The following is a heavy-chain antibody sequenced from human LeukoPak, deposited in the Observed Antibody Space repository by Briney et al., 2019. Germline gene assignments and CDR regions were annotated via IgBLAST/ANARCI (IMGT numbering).Heavy chain of an antibody. CDR1: GFTFSSYW. J-gene: IGHJ4*02. D-gene: IGHD7-27*01. CDR3: ARGPSSNWGDFDY. Sequence: PGGSLRLSCAASGFTFSSYWMHWVRQAPGKGLVWVSRINGGGSSTNYADSVKGRFTISRDNAKNTLYLQMDSLRGVDTAVYYCARGPSSNWGDFDYWGQGTLVIASS. CDR2: INGGGSST. V-gene: IGHV3-74*01.